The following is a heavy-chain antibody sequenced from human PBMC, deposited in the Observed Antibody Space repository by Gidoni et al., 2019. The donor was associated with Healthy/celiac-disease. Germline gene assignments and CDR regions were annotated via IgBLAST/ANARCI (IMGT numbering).Heavy chain of an antibody. Sequence: QVQLVESGGGVVQPGRSLRLSCAASGFTFSSDGMHWVRQAPGKGLEWVAVISYDGSNKYYADSVKGRFTISRDNSKNTLYLQMNSLRAEDTAVYYCAKVADCSSTSCYGNFDYWGQGTLVTVSS. CDR2: ISYDGSNK. J-gene: IGHJ4*02. CDR3: AKVADCSSTSCYGNFDY. V-gene: IGHV3-30*18. D-gene: IGHD2-2*01. CDR1: GFTFSSDG.